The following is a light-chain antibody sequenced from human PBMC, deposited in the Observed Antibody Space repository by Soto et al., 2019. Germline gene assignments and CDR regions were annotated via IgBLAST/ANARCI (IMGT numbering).Light chain of an antibody. CDR3: QQYNNWHPVT. V-gene: IGKV3-15*01. CDR1: QSVSSN. CDR2: GAS. J-gene: IGKJ2*01. Sequence: EIVMTQSPATLSVSPGERATLSCRASQSVSSNLAWYQQKPGQAPRLLIYGASNRATGIPARFSGSGSGTEFTLTISSLQSEAVAVYYCQQYNNWHPVTFGQGTKLEIK.